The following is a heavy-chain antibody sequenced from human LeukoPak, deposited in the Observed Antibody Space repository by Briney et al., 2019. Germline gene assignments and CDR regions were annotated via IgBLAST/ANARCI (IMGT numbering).Heavy chain of an antibody. D-gene: IGHD2-15*01. CDR1: GGSFSGYY. CDR2: INHSGST. CDR3: ARAGYCSGGSCTLDY. V-gene: IGHV4-34*01. Sequence: SETLSLTCAVYGGSFSGYYWSWIRQPPGKGLEWIGEINHSGSTNYNPSLKSRVTISVDTSKNQFSLRLSSVTAADTAVYYCARAGYCSGGSCTLDYWGQGTLVTVSS. J-gene: IGHJ4*02.